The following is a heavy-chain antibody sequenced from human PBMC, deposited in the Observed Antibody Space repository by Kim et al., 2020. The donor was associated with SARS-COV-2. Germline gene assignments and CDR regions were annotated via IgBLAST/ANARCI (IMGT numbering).Heavy chain of an antibody. CDR2: ISYDGSNK. V-gene: IGHV3-30*04. J-gene: IGHJ4*02. CDR1: GFTFSSYA. CDR3: ASLTGLRFGELFRWDY. D-gene: IGHD3-10*01. Sequence: GGSLRLSCAASGFTFSSYAMHWVRQAPGKGLEWVAVISYDGSNKYYADSVKGRFTISRDNSKNTLYLQMNSLRAEDTAVYYCASLTGLRFGELFRWDYWGQGTLVTVSS.